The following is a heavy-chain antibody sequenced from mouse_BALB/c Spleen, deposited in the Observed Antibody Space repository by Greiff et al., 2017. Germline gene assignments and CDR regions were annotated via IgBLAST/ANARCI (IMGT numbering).Heavy chain of an antibody. CDR2: IYPGGGYT. Sequence: QVQLKQSGAELVRPGTSVKISCKASGYTFTNYWLGWVKQRPGHGLEWIGDIYPGGGYTNYNEKFKGKATLTADTSSSTAYMQLSSLTSEDSAVYFCARGGPPYSFDYWGQGTTLTVSS. CDR3: ARGGPPYSFDY. CDR1: GYTFTNYW. V-gene: IGHV1-63*02. J-gene: IGHJ2*01.